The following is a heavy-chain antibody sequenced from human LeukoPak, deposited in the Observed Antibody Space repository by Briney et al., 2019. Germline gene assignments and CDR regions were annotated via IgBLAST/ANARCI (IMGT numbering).Heavy chain of an antibody. CDR2: INHSGST. CDR1: GGSFSGYY. V-gene: IGHV4-34*01. J-gene: IGHJ4*02. Sequence: SETLPLTCAVYGGSFSGYYWSWIRQPPGKGLEWIGEINHSGSTNYNPSLKSRVTISVDTSKNQFSLKLSSVTAADTAVYYCARGIDSSGYYYWGQGTLVTVSS. CDR3: ARGIDSSGYYY. D-gene: IGHD3-22*01.